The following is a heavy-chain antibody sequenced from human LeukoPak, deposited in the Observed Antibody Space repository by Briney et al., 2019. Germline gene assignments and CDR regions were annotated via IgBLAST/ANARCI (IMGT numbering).Heavy chain of an antibody. CDR1: GYAFTSYG. CDR3: ARGVGDYYDSPGYFDY. J-gene: IGHJ4*02. Sequence: GASVKVSCKASGYAFTSYGISWVRQAPGQGLEWMGWISAYNGNTNYAQKLQGRVTMTTDTSTSTAYMELRSLRSDDTAVYYCARGVGDYYDSPGYFDYWGQGTLVTVSS. V-gene: IGHV1-18*01. D-gene: IGHD3-22*01. CDR2: ISAYNGNT.